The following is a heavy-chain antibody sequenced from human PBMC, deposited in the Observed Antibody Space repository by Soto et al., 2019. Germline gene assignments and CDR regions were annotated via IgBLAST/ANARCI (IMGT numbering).Heavy chain of an antibody. Sequence: SQTLSLTRALSGDSVSSNSAAWNWLRQSPSRGLEWLGRTYYRSKWYNDYVVSVTSLITINPDTSKNQCSLQLHPVTPEYTAVYYSARERGVLSAALVIWGQGTVVTVSS. V-gene: IGHV6-1*01. CDR3: ARERGVLSAALVI. CDR2: TYYRSKWYN. CDR1: GDSVSSNSAA. D-gene: IGHD3-10*01. J-gene: IGHJ3*02.